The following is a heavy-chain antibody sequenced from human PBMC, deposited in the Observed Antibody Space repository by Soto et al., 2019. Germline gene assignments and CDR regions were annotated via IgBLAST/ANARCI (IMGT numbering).Heavy chain of an antibody. J-gene: IGHJ4*02. CDR3: ARENNVLPGGYFDY. Sequence: SETLSLTCAVSGGSISSGGYSWNWIRQPPGKGLEWIGYIYHSGYTYYTPSLKSRVTISVDKSKNQFSLNLSSVTAADTAVYYCARENNVLPGGYFDYWGQGTLVTVSS. V-gene: IGHV4-30-2*01. CDR1: GGSISSGGYS. D-gene: IGHD3-10*01. CDR2: IYHSGYT.